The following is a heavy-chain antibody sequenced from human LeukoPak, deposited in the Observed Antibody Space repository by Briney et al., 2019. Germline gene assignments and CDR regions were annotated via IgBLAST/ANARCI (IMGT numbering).Heavy chain of an antibody. V-gene: IGHV3-48*03. CDR1: GFTFSSYE. J-gene: IGHJ4*02. D-gene: IGHD3-10*01. Sequence: GGSLRLSCAASGFTFSSYEMNWVRQTPGKGLEWVSYISSSGSTIYYADSVKGRFTISRDNAKNSLHLQMNSLRAEDTAVYYCAREGGYGGLFDYWGQGTLVTVSS. CDR3: AREGGYGGLFDY. CDR2: ISSSGSTI.